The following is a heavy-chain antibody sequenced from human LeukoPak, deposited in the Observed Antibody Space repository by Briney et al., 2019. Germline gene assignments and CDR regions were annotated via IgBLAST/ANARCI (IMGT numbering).Heavy chain of an antibody. CDR2: IWYDGSNK. V-gene: IGHV3-33*01. J-gene: IGHJ5*02. CDR1: GFTFSSYG. D-gene: IGHD2-15*01. Sequence: GGSLRLSCAASGFTFSSYGMDWVRQAPGKGLEWVAVIWYDGSNKYYADSVKGRFTISRDNSKNTLYLQMNSLRAEDTAVYYCARDVVVVVAAGEVNWFDPWGQGTLVTVSS. CDR3: ARDVVVVVAAGEVNWFDP.